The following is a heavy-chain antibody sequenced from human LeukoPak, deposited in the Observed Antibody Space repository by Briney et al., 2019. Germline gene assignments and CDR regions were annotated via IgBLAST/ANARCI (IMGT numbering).Heavy chain of an antibody. Sequence: GESLKISCKGSGYSFNSYWIGWVRQMPGKGLKWMGIIYPGDSDARYSPSFQGQVTISADKSISTAYLQWSSLKASDTAMYYCAGGYAVAGPNRDTGFDYWGQGTLVTVSS. CDR2: IYPGDSDA. CDR1: GYSFNSYW. D-gene: IGHD6-19*01. CDR3: AGGYAVAGPNRDTGFDY. J-gene: IGHJ4*02. V-gene: IGHV5-51*01.